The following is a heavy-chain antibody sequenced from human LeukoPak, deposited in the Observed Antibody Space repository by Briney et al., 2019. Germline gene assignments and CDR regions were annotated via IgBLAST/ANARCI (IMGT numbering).Heavy chain of an antibody. J-gene: IGHJ6*03. D-gene: IGHD2-15*01. V-gene: IGHV5-51*03. CDR1: GYSFTAYW. CDR2: IYPGDSDT. Sequence: GESLKIXCTASGYSFTAYWIAWVRQMPGKTPEWMGSIYPGDSDTKYSPSFQGQVTISADNSITTAYLQWNSMKASDTAMYYCSRGGQNYYYYYMDVWAKGPRSPSP. CDR3: SRGGQNYYYYYMDV.